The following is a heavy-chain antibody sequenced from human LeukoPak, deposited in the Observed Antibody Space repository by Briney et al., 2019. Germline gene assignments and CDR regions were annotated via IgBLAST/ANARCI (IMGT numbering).Heavy chain of an antibody. V-gene: IGHV1-69*05. J-gene: IGHJ4*02. CDR3: ARDPVGYYYDSSGYYYVD. CDR2: IIPIFGTA. CDR1: GGTFSSYA. Sequence: SVKVSCKASGGTFSSYAISWVRQAPGQGLEWMRWIIPIFGTANYAQEFQGRVTITTDESTSTAYMELSSLRSEDTAVYYCARDPVGYYYDSSGYYYVDWGQGTLVTVSS. D-gene: IGHD3-22*01.